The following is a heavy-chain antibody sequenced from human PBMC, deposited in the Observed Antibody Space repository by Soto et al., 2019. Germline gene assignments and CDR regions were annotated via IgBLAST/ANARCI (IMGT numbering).Heavy chain of an antibody. D-gene: IGHD3-10*01. J-gene: IGHJ4*02. V-gene: IGHV3-21*01. CDR2: ISSNSRHI. CDR1: GFTFSSYS. CDR3: ARDYYVWETYYSDC. Sequence: EVQLVESGGGLVKPGGSLRLSCTASGFTFSSYSMNWVRQAPGKGLEWVSGISSNSRHIYYADLVKGRFTISRDNAKNSLYLQMNRLSAEDTAVYYCARDYYVWETYYSDCWGQGTLVTVSS.